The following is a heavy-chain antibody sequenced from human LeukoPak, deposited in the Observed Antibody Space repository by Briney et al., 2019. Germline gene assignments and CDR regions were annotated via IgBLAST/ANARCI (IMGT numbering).Heavy chain of an antibody. V-gene: IGHV3-48*03. D-gene: IGHD2-15*01. CDR1: GFMFSSYA. J-gene: IGHJ4*02. CDR2: INSSGTTI. Sequence: PGGSLRLSCVASGFMFSSYAMNWVRQAPGKGLEWLSYINSSGTTIYSADSVKGRFTISRDNAKNSLYLHMNSLRGEDTAAYYCARDGLGVADLDYWGQGTLVTVSS. CDR3: ARDGLGVADLDY.